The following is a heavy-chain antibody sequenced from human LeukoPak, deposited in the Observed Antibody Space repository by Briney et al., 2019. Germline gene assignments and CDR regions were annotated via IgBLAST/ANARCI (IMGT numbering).Heavy chain of an antibody. V-gene: IGHV3-74*01. CDR2: INSDGRTT. J-gene: IGHJ4*02. D-gene: IGHD3-22*01. Sequence: GGSLRLSCAASGFTFSIYAMSWVRQAPGKGLVWVSRINSDGRTTTYADSVKGRFTISRDNAKNTLYLQMNSLRAEDTAVYYCAMIKEGWGQGTLVTVSS. CDR1: GFTFSIYA. CDR3: AMIKEG.